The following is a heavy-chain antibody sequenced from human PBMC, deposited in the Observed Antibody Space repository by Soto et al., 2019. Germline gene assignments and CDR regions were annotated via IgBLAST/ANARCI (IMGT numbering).Heavy chain of an antibody. CDR1: GFTLSDYY. D-gene: IGHD5-12*01. J-gene: IGHJ5*02. CDR2: INWSGSYT. V-gene: IGHV3-11*06. CDR3: PRDISGPASGYDCVDH. Sequence: GGSLRLSCAASGFTLSDYYMSWIRQAPGKGLEWVSHINWSGSYTNYADSVKGRFTISRDNAKNSLYLQMNSLRVEDTAVYYCPRDISGPASGYDCVDHWGQGTLVTVSS.